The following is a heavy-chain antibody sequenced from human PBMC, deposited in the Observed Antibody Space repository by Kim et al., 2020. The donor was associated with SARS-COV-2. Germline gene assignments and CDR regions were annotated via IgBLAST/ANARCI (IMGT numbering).Heavy chain of an antibody. CDR3: ARRLSNTSGWGSNYCDL. V-gene: IGHV4-34*01. Sequence: SETLSLTCAVYGGSFSGYYWSWIRQPPGKGLEWIGEINHSGRTNYNPSLKSRVTISVDTSKNQFSLKLISVTAADTAVYYCARRLSNTSGWGSNYCDLWG. D-gene: IGHD3-10*01. CDR1: GGSFSGYY. J-gene: IGHJ2*01. CDR2: INHSGRT.